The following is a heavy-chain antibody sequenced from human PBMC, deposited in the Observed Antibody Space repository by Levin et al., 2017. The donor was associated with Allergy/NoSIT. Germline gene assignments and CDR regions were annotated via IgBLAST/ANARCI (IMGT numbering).Heavy chain of an antibody. J-gene: IGHJ2*01. CDR2: ISGSGGST. V-gene: IGHV3-23*01. D-gene: IGHD3-10*01. Sequence: GGSLRLSCAASGFTFSSYAMSWVRQAPGKGLEWVSAISGSGGSTYYADSVKGRFTISRDNSKNTLYLQMNSLRAEDTAVYYCAKDPGDGGSAWYFDLWGRGTLVTVSS. CDR3: AKDPGDGGSAWYFDL. CDR1: GFTFSSYA.